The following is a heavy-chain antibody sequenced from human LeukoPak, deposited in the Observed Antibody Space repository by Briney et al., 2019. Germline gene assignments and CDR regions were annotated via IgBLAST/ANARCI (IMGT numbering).Heavy chain of an antibody. CDR1: GGSINSGGYY. Sequence: SETLSLTCTVSGGSINSGGYYRSWIRQRPGKGLEYFGYIYSSGSTYYNPSLKSRVTISMDTSKNQFSLTLTSVTAADTAVYYCARESGYSGGPFDYWGQGTLVTVSS. J-gene: IGHJ4*02. V-gene: IGHV4-31*03. D-gene: IGHD6-19*01. CDR3: ARESGYSGGPFDY. CDR2: IYSSGST.